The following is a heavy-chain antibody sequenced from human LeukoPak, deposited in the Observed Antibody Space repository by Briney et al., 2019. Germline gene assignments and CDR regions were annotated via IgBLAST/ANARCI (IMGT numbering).Heavy chain of an antibody. CDR3: TRLYLSYDFWSGYYPGADY. CDR1: GFTFSGSA. J-gene: IGHJ4*02. CDR2: IRSKANSYAT. Sequence: GGSLRLSCAASGFTFSGSAMHWVRQASGQGLEWVGRIRSKANSYATAYAASVKGRFTISRDDSKNTAYLQMNSLKTEDTAVYYCTRLYLSYDFWSGYYPGADYWGQGTLVTVSS. V-gene: IGHV3-73*01. D-gene: IGHD3-3*01.